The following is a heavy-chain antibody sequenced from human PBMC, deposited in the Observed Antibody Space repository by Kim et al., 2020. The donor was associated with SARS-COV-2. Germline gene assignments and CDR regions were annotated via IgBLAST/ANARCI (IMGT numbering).Heavy chain of an antibody. V-gene: IGHV4-59*01. CDR2: IYYTGNT. CDR3: ARDPAGFYGRAFDI. J-gene: IGHJ3*02. D-gene: IGHD4-17*01. Sequence: SETLSLTCTVSGGTISSYYWSWIRQPPGKGLEWIGYIYYTGNTNYNPSLKSRVTISVDTPKNQFSLRLSSVTAADTAVYYCARDPAGFYGRAFDIWGQGTMVTVSS. CDR1: GGTISSYY.